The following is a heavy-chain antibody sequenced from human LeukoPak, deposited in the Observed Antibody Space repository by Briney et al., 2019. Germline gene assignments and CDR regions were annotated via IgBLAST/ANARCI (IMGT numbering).Heavy chain of an antibody. J-gene: IGHJ4*02. Sequence: GGSLRLSCAASGFTVSSNYMSWVRQAPGKGLEWVSVIYSGGSTYHADSVKGRFTISRDNSKNTLYLQMNSLRAEDTAVYYCARDYYDSSGIDYWGQGTLVTVSS. CDR1: GFTVSSNY. CDR3: ARDYYDSSGIDY. V-gene: IGHV3-66*01. CDR2: IYSGGST. D-gene: IGHD3-22*01.